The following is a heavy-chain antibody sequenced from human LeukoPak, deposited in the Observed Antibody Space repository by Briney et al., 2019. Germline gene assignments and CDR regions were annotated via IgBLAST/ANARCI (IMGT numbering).Heavy chain of an antibody. CDR2: IYYSGST. CDR3: ARRAVAGRHYFDY. D-gene: IGHD6-19*01. Sequence: SETLSLTCTVSGGSISSYYWSWIRQPPVNGLEWIGDIYYSGSTNYNPSLKSRVTISVDTSNNQFSLKLNSVTAADTAVYYCARRAVAGRHYFDYWGQGTLVTVSS. V-gene: IGHV4-59*08. CDR1: GGSISSYY. J-gene: IGHJ4*02.